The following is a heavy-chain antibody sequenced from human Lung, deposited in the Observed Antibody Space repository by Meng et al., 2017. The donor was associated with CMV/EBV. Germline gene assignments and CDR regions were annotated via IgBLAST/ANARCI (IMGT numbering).Heavy chain of an antibody. CDR1: GGSVSSGSYY. V-gene: IGHV4-61*01. J-gene: IGHJ4*02. D-gene: IGHD3-3*01. Sequence: SETLSLXXTVSGGSVSSGSYYWSWIRQPPGKGLEWIGYIYYSGSTNYNPSLKSRVTISVDTSKNQFSLKLSSVTAADTAAYYCARGSGFLDLQQCWGQGTLVTVSS. CDR2: IYYSGST. CDR3: ARGSGFLDLQQC.